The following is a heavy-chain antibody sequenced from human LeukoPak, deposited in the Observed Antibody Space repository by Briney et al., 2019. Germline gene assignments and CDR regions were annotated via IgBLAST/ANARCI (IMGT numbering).Heavy chain of an antibody. CDR2: IKQDESKE. CDR3: ARDSSVAGIVDY. V-gene: IGHV3-7*03. D-gene: IGHD6-19*01. J-gene: IGHJ4*02. CDR1: GFTFSNYW. Sequence: GGSLRLSCAASGFTFSNYWMSWVRQAPGKGLEWVANIKQDESKEYYGDSVKGRFTISRDNAKNSLYLQMNSLRAEDTAVYYCARDSSVAGIVDYWGQGTLVTVSS.